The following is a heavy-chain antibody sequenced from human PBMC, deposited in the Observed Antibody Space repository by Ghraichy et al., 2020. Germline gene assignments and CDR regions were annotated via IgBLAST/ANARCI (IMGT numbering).Heavy chain of an antibody. J-gene: IGHJ4*02. CDR3: ARRASHVYSGYPKYYFDY. Sequence: SETLSLTCRVSGGSISSSTYNWGWIRQPPGKGLEWIGSIYYSGSTYYNPSHKSRVTISVDTSKNQFSLKLSSVTAADTAVYYCARRASHVYSGYPKYYFDYWGQGTLVTVSS. V-gene: IGHV4-39*01. CDR1: GGSISSSTYN. CDR2: IYYSGST. D-gene: IGHD5-12*01.